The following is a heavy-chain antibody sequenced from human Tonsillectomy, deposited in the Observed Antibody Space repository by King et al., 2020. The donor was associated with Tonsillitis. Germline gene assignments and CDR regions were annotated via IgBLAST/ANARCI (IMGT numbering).Heavy chain of an antibody. Sequence: EQLVESGGGLEQPGGSLRLSCAASGFTFSSYAMTWVRQAPGKGLEWVSAISGGAGSTYYADSVKGRFTISRDNSKNTLYLQMNSLRAEDTALYYCAKLGYSSGWYGYFDYWGQGTLVTVSS. D-gene: IGHD6-19*01. CDR1: GFTFSSYA. V-gene: IGHV3-23*04. J-gene: IGHJ4*02. CDR2: ISGGAGST. CDR3: AKLGYSSGWYGYFDY.